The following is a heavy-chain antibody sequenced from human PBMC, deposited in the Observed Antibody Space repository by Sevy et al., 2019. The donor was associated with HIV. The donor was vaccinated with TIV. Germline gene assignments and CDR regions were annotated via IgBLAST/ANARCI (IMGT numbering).Heavy chain of an antibody. Sequence: GGSLRLSCAASGFSYSSYGMHWVRQAPGKGLERVAYIQYDGSNKDYADSVKGRFTISRDKSKNTLDLQMNSLRVEDTAVYYCVKEGGGEGGDHWGQGTLVTVSS. CDR3: VKEGGGEGGDH. CDR1: GFSYSSYG. V-gene: IGHV3-30*02. D-gene: IGHD2-21*01. CDR2: IQYDGSNK. J-gene: IGHJ4*02.